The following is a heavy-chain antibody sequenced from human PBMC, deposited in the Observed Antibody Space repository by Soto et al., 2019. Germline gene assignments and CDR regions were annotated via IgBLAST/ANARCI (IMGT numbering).Heavy chain of an antibody. CDR3: TRGGQLFAGNYFGY. J-gene: IGHJ4*02. CDR1: GYTFTSYG. V-gene: IGHV1-18*01. CDR2: ISNYNGDT. Sequence: QVQLVQSGAEVKKPGASVKVSCKASGYTFTSYGISWVRQAPGQGREWMGWISNYNGDTNYAQKLQGKVTMTTDTSTSTAYMELRSLKSDDTAVYYCTRGGQLFAGNYFGYWCQGTLVTVSS. D-gene: IGHD3-10*02.